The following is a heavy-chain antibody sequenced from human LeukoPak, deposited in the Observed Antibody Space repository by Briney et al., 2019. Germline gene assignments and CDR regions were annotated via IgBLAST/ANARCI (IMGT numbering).Heavy chain of an antibody. CDR3: ARDSRLHIVVVPAANYYYYMDV. V-gene: IGHV1-2*02. J-gene: IGHJ6*03. CDR2: INPNSGGT. CDR1: GYTFTDYY. D-gene: IGHD2-2*01. Sequence: GASVKVSCKASGYTFTDYYMHWVRQAPGQGLEWMGWINPNSGGTNYAQKFQGRVTMTTDTSTSTAYMELRSLRSDDTAVYYCARDSRLHIVVVPAANYYYYMDVWGKGTTVTVSS.